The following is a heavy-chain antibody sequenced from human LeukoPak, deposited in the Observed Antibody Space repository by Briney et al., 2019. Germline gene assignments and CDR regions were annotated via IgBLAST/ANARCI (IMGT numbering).Heavy chain of an antibody. Sequence: GRSLRLSCAASGFTFSSYGMHWVRQAPGKGLEWVAVISYDGSNKYYADSVKGRFTISRDNSKNTLYLQMNSLRAEDTAVYYCASGERSGYEPDYWGQGTLVTVSS. CDR3: ASGERSGYEPDY. CDR2: ISYDGSNK. J-gene: IGHJ4*02. CDR1: GFTFSSYG. D-gene: IGHD5-12*01. V-gene: IGHV3-30*03.